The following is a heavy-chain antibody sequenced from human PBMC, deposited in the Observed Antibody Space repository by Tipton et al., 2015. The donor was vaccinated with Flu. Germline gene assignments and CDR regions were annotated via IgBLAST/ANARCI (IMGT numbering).Heavy chain of an antibody. J-gene: IGHJ4*02. Sequence: QLVQSGGGLVLPGGSLRLSCAASGFTFSSYEMNWVRQAPGKGLEWISHITPSGPTKYYADSVRGRFTISRDNAKNSLFLQMNSLRAEDTAVYYCTRKLVEYWGQGTLVTVSS. CDR1: GFTFSSYE. CDR3: TRKLVEY. CDR2: ITPSGPTK. D-gene: IGHD1-26*01. V-gene: IGHV3-48*03.